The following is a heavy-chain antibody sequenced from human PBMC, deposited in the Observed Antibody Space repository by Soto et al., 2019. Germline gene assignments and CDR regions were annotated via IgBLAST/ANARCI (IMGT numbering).Heavy chain of an antibody. V-gene: IGHV4-30-4*01. CDR3: AASCVGCGGFNYYGMDV. CDR1: GGSISSGYYY. CDR2: IYYSGST. Sequence: PSETLSLTCTVSGGSISSGYYYWSWIRQPPGKGLEWIEYIYYSGSTYYNPSLKSRVTISVDTSKNQFSLKLSSVTAADTAVYYCAASCVGCGGFNYYGMDVWGQGTTVTVSS. J-gene: IGHJ6*02. D-gene: IGHD2-21*01.